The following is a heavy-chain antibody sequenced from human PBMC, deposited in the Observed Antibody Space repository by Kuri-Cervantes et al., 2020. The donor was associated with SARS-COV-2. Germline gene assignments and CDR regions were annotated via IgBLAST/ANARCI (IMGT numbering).Heavy chain of an antibody. V-gene: IGHV3-23*01. CDR2: ISGSGGST. D-gene: IGHD3-22*01. CDR3: AKRYYYDSKADP. CDR1: GFTFSSYA. Sequence: GESLKISCAASGFTFSSYAMSWVRQAPGKGLEWVSAISGSGGSTYYADSVKGRFTISRDNSKNTLYLQMNSLRAEDTAVYYCAKRYYYDSKADPWGQGTLVTVSS. J-gene: IGHJ5*02.